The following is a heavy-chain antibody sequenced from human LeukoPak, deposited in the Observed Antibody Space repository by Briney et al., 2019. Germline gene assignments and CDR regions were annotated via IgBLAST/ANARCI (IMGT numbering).Heavy chain of an antibody. CDR3: AKKDGLLWFGELSVDY. D-gene: IGHD3-10*01. V-gene: IGHV3-23*01. J-gene: IGHJ4*02. Sequence: QAGGSLRLSCAASGFTFSSYAMSWVRQAPGKGLEWVSAISGSGGSTYYADSVKGRFTISRDNSKNTLYLQMNSLRAEDTAVYYCAKKDGLLWFGELSVDYCGQGTLVTVSS. CDR2: ISGSGGST. CDR1: GFTFSSYA.